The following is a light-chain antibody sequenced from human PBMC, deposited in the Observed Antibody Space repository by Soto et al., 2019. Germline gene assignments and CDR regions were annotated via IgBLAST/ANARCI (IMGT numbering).Light chain of an antibody. CDR2: AAS. CDR1: QSISSY. V-gene: IGKV1-39*01. CDR3: QQRYSTPRT. J-gene: IGKJ1*01. Sequence: DIQMTQSPSSLSASVGDRVTITCRASQSISSYLNWYQQKPGQAPKLLIYAASSLQSGVPSRFSGSGSGTDFTLTISSLQHEDFATYYCQQRYSTPRTFGQGTKVEIK.